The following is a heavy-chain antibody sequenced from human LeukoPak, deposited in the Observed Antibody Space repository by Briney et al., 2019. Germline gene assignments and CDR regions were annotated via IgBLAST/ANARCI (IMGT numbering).Heavy chain of an antibody. CDR2: IYYSGST. CDR3: ARHRRGAVAGRTRLFDY. D-gene: IGHD6-19*01. J-gene: IGHJ4*01. Sequence: PSETLSLTCTVSGYSISSGYYWGWIRQPPGKGLEWIGSIYYSGSTYYNPSLKSRVTISVDTSKNQFSLKLSSVTAADTAVYYCARHRRGAVAGRTRLFDYWGQGTLVTVSS. V-gene: IGHV4-38-2*02. CDR1: GYSISSGYY.